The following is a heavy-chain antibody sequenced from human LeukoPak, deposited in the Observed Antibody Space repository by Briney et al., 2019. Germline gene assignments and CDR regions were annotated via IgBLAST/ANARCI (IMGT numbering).Heavy chain of an antibody. CDR3: ARDLRYYGSGSYRY. V-gene: IGHV1-2*06. CDR1: GYTFTGYY. CDR2: INPNSGGT. D-gene: IGHD3-10*01. J-gene: IGHJ4*02. Sequence: ASVKVSCKACGYTFTGYYMHWVRQAPGQGLEWMGRINPNSGGTNYAQKFQGRVTMTRDTSISTAYMELSRLRSDDTAVYYCARDLRYYGSGSYRYWGQGTLVTVSS.